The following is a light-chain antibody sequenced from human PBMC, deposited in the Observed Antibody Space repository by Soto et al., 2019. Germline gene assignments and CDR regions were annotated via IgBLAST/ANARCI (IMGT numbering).Light chain of an antibody. V-gene: IGKV3-11*01. Sequence: EIVLTQSPATLSLSPGERATVSCRASQSVSNNLGWYQHKPGQAPRLLIYDASNRATGIPARFSGSGSGTDFTLTISSLELEDFAVYYCQHGGTFDQGTRLEIK. CDR2: DAS. CDR3: QHGGT. CDR1: QSVSNN. J-gene: IGKJ5*01.